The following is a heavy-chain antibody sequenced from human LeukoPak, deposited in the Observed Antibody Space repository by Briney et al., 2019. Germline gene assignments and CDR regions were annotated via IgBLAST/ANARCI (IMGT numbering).Heavy chain of an antibody. V-gene: IGHV4-59*02. CDR1: GGSVNSYY. CDR3: ARVNTMVRGEYYYYYMQV. J-gene: IGHJ6*03. D-gene: IGHD3-10*01. CDR2: IYTTGRT. Sequence: ASETLSLTCSVSGGSVNSYYWSWIRQPPGKGLEWIGYIYTTGRTNYNPSLKSRVTISVDTSKNQFSLKLSSVTAADTAVYYCARVNTMVRGEYYYYYMQVWGKGTTVTVSS.